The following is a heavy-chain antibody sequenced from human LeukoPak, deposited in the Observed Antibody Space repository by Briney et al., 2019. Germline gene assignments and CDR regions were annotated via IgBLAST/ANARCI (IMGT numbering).Heavy chain of an antibody. CDR2: IYHSGAT. D-gene: IGHD2-15*01. Sequence: PSETLSPTRTVSASSISDAWLGACIRQPPGRGLEWIASIYHSGATYFNPSLKSRVAMSVDASKNQFSLKRTSVTAADTAVYYCTRLSLVAGAPNTSRFDPCGQGTLVTVSS. V-gene: IGHV4-38-2*02. CDR1: ASSISDAWL. J-gene: IGHJ5*02. CDR3: TRLSLVAGAPNTSRFDP.